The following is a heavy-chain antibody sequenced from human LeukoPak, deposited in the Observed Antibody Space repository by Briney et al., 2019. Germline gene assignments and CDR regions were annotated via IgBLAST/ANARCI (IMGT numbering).Heavy chain of an antibody. D-gene: IGHD6-13*01. V-gene: IGHV1-69*11. CDR3: ATSSRTYSSTDY. CDR2: IIPILGSA. CDR1: GYTFTSYG. J-gene: IGHJ4*02. Sequence: SVKVSCKASGYTFTSYGISWVRQAPGQGLEWMGWIIPILGSANYAQSFQGRVTMTADESTSTAYMELSSLRSEDTAVYYCATSSRTYSSTDYWGQGTLVTVSS.